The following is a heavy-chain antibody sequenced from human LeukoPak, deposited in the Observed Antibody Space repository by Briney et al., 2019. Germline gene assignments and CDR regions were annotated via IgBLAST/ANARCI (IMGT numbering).Heavy chain of an antibody. D-gene: IGHD3-3*01. CDR1: GGSISSDDYS. V-gene: IGHV4-30-4*01. Sequence: SETLSLTCTVSGGSISSDDYSWSWIRQPPGKGLEWIGYIYYSGSTYYNPSLKSRVTISVDTSKNQFSLKLSSVTAADTAVYYWARADTIFGVVKNRCFDLWGQGTLVTVSS. CDR3: ARADTIFGVVKNRCFDL. J-gene: IGHJ5*02. CDR2: IYYSGST.